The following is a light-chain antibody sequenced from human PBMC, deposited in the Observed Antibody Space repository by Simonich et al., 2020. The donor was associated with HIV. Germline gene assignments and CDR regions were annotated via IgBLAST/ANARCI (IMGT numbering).Light chain of an antibody. CDR2: WAS. CDR3: QQYYSTHWT. J-gene: IGKJ1*01. V-gene: IGKV4-1*01. CDR1: QSVLYRSNNKNY. Sequence: DIVMTQSPDSLAVSLGERATINCRSSQSVLYRSNNKNYLAWYQQKPGQPPKLLIYWASTRESGVPDRVSGSGSGTDFTLTISSLQAEDVAVYYCQQYYSTHWTFGQGTKVEIK.